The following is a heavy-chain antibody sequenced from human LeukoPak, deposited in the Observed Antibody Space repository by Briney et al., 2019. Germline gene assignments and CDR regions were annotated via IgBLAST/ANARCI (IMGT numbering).Heavy chain of an antibody. Sequence: ASVTVSCKASGYTFTSYYMHWVRQAPGQGLEWMGIINPSGGSTSYAQRFQGRVTMTRDTSTSTVYMELSSLRSEDTAVYYCARGGLFTYYYDSSGYYYIGYWGQGTLVTVSS. CDR1: GYTFTSYY. CDR2: INPSGGST. CDR3: ARGGLFTYYYDSSGYYYIGY. J-gene: IGHJ4*02. V-gene: IGHV1-46*01. D-gene: IGHD3-22*01.